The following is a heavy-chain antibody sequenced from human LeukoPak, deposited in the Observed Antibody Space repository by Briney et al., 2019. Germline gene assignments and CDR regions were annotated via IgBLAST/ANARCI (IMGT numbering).Heavy chain of an antibody. CDR1: GGSIISGNW. CDR2: IYHSGRT. Sequence: KASETLSLTCAVSGGSIISGNWWSWVRQPPGKGLEWIGEIYHSGRTNYNPSLKSRVTISVDTSKNQFSLKLSSVTAADTAVYYCARVGGGYLDFGGGGPRAPVSS. CDR3: ARVGGGYLDF. D-gene: IGHD1-26*01. V-gene: IGHV4-4*02. J-gene: IGHJ4*02.